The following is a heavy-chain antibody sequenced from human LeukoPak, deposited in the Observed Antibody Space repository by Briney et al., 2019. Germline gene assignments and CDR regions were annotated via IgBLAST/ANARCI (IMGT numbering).Heavy chain of an antibody. CDR2: IIPILGIA. CDR1: GGTFSSYA. V-gene: IGHV1-69*04. D-gene: IGHD6-19*01. J-gene: IGHJ4*02. Sequence: ASVKVSCKASGGTFSSYAISWVRQAPGQGLEWMGRIIPILGIANYAQKFQGRVTMTRDTSTSTVYMELSSLRSEDTAVYYCARGSSGWYVYWGQGTLVTVSS. CDR3: ARGSSGWYVY.